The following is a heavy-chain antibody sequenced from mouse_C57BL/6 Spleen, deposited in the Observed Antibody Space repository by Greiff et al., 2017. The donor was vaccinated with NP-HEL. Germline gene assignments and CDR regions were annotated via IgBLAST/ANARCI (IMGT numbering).Heavy chain of an antibody. J-gene: IGHJ2*01. CDR2: ISSGSSTI. Sequence: EVKLMESGGGLVKPGGSLKLSCAASGFPFSDYGMHWVRQAPEKGLEWVAYISSGSSTIYYADTVKGRFTISRDNAKNTLFLQMTSLRSEDTAMYYCARPDGNYFDYWGQGTTLTVSS. D-gene: IGHD2-3*01. V-gene: IGHV5-17*01. CDR1: GFPFSDYG. CDR3: ARPDGNYFDY.